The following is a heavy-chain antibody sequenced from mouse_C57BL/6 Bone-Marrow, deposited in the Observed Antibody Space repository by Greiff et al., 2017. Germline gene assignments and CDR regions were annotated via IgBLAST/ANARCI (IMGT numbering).Heavy chain of an antibody. CDR3: ARQKTGRDLDV. Sequence: EVHLVEPGGDLVKPGGSLKLSCAASGFTFSSYGMSWVRQTPDQRLEWVATISSGGSYTYYPDSVKGRFTISRDNAKNTLYLQMSSLKSEDTAMCYCARQKTGRDLDVWGTGTTVTVSS. CDR1: GFTFSSYG. CDR2: ISSGGSYT. V-gene: IGHV5-6*01. J-gene: IGHJ1*03.